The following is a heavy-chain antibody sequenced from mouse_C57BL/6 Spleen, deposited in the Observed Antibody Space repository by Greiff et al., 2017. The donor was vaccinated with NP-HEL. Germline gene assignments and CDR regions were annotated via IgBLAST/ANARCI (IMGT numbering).Heavy chain of an antibody. J-gene: IGHJ2*01. CDR1: GFNIKDDY. CDR3: TPSTAQATLFDY. V-gene: IGHV14-4*01. Sequence: EVQLQQSGAELVRPGASVKLSCTASGFNIKDDYMHWVKQRPEQGLEWIGWIDPENGDTEYASKFQGKATITADTSSNTAYLQLSSLTSEDTAVYYCTPSTAQATLFDYWGQGTTLTVSS. CDR2: IDPENGDT. D-gene: IGHD3-2*02.